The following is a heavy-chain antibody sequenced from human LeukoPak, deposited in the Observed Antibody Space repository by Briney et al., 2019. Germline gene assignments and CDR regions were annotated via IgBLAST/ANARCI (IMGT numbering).Heavy chain of an antibody. CDR1: GFTFSNYG. CDR2: ISFDGSNK. CDR3: AKAYLTTVVTPGADY. J-gene: IGHJ4*02. V-gene: IGHV3-30*18. Sequence: PGGSLRLSCAASGFTFSNYGMHWVRQAPGKGLEWVAVISFDGSNKYYADSVKGRFTIFRDNSKNTLYLQMNSLRVEDTAVYYCAKAYLTTVVTPGADYWGQGTLVTVSS. D-gene: IGHD4-23*01.